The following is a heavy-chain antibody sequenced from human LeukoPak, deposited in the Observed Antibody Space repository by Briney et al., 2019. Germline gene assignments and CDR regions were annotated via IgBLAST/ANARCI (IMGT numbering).Heavy chain of an antibody. CDR1: GFTFSSYS. Sequence: GGSLRLSCAASGFTFSSYSMNWVRQAPGKGLEWISYISSSSSTIYYTDSVKGRFTISRDNAKNSLFLQMNSLRAEDTAVYYCARDPRGWDWFDPWGQGTLVTVSS. CDR3: ARDPRGWDWFDP. D-gene: IGHD1-26*01. V-gene: IGHV3-48*01. J-gene: IGHJ5*02. CDR2: ISSSSSTI.